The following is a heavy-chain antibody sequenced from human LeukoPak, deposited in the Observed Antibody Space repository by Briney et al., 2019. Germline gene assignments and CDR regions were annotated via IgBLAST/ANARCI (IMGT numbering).Heavy chain of an antibody. J-gene: IGHJ5*01. D-gene: IGHD3-22*01. Sequence: GGSLRCSGAASGFTFSIFALVWVGQAPGKGLKGWLSITIRVGGTFYTDPVKGRFTISRENSKNMLYLQMNSLRAEDTAIYYCAKDRPNYYESNGDYYRRNGDSWGQGTLVTVSS. CDR3: AKDRPNYYESNGDYYRRNGDS. CDR1: GFTFSIFA. CDR2: ITIRVGGT. V-gene: IGHV3-23*01.